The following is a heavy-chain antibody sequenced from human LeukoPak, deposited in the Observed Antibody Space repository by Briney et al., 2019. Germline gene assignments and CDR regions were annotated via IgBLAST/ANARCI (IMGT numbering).Heavy chain of an antibody. V-gene: IGHV4-61*02. Sequence: SETLSLTCTVSGGSISSGSYYWSWIRQPAGKGLEWIGRIYTSGSTNYNPSLKSRVTISVDTSKNQFSLKLSSVTAADTAVYYCARGPAPRGVKNWFDPWGQGTLVTVSS. CDR1: GGSISSGSYY. CDR3: ARGPAPRGVKNWFDP. J-gene: IGHJ5*02. D-gene: IGHD4-23*01. CDR2: IYTSGST.